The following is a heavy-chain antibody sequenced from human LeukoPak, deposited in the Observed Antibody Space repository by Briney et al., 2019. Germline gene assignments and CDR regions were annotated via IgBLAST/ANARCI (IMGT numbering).Heavy chain of an antibody. D-gene: IGHD2-15*01. J-gene: IGHJ4*02. V-gene: IGHV1-18*01. CDR3: ARDPGYCSGGSCNSFDY. CDR1: GYTFTSYG. Sequence: ASVKVSCKASGYTFTSYGISWVRQAPGQGLEWMGWISAYNGNTNYAQKLQGRVTMTTDTSTSTAYMELRSLRSDDTAVYYCARDPGYCSGGSCNSFDYWGQGTLVTVSS. CDR2: ISAYNGNT.